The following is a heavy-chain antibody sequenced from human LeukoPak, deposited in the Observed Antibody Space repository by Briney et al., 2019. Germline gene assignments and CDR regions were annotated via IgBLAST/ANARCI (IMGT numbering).Heavy chain of an antibody. V-gene: IGHV3-74*01. CDR1: GITFSSNW. CDR3: GSSSTTCCDY. D-gene: IGHD2-2*01. CDR2: INSDGSVT. Sequence: GRSLRLSCAASGITFSSNWMHWVRQAPGKGLVWVSRINSDGSVTNYADSVKGRFTISRDNAKNTLYLQMNSLRAEDTAVYYCGSSSTTCCDYWGQGALVTVSS. J-gene: IGHJ4*02.